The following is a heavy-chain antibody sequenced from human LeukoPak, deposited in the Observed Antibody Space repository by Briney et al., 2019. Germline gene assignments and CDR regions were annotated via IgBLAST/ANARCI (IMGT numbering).Heavy chain of an antibody. V-gene: IGHV4-59*01. CDR2: IYYSGST. CDR1: GGSISSYY. CDR3: ARESGSRPWNWFDP. J-gene: IGHJ5*02. Sequence: SETLSLTCTVSGGSISSYYWSWIRQPPGKGLEWIGCIYYSGSTNYNPSLKSRVTISVDTSKNQFSLKLSSVTAADTAVYYCARESGSRPWNWFDPWGQGTLVTVSS. D-gene: IGHD1-26*01.